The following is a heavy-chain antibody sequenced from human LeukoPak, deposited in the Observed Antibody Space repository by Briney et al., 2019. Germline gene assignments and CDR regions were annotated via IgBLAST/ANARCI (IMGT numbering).Heavy chain of an antibody. Sequence: SVKVSCKASRGTFSSYALSWVRQAHGQGLEWMGGIIPIFGTANYAQKFQGRVTITADESTSTAYMELSSLRSEDTAVYYCAREGGHSPEAYYYYYGMDVWGKGSTVTVSS. CDR2: IIPIFGTA. V-gene: IGHV1-69*01. CDR1: RGTFSSYA. CDR3: AREGGHSPEAYYYYYGMDV. D-gene: IGHD2-15*01. J-gene: IGHJ6*04.